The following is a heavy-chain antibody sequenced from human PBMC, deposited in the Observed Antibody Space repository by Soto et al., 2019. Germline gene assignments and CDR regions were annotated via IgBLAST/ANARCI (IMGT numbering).Heavy chain of an antibody. J-gene: IGHJ4*02. CDR2: IIPYYNTL. CDR1: EGTFNSYA. V-gene: IGHV1-69*01. D-gene: IGHD6-13*01. CDR3: ASGASRWYPYFFDS. Sequence: QAQLVQSGAEVRKPGASVKLSCKASEGTFNSYAIAWVRQAPGPGLEWMGGIIPYYNTLNYAQKFQDRVTIPADDSPSTVYMELSSLRSDVTAVYFCASGASRWYPYFFDSWAQGTLVTVSS.